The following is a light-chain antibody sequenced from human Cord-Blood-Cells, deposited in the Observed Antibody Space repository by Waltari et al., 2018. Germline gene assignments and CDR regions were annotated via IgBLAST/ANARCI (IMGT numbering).Light chain of an antibody. V-gene: IGLV2-23*01. Sequence: QSALTQPAFVSGSPGQSITIPCPGTSSDVGSYNLVSWYQQHPGKAPKLMIYEGSKRPSGVSNRFSGSKSGNTASLTISGLQAEDEADYYCCSYAGSSGWVFGGGTKLTVL. CDR3: CSYAGSSGWV. CDR2: EGS. J-gene: IGLJ3*02. CDR1: SSDVGSYNL.